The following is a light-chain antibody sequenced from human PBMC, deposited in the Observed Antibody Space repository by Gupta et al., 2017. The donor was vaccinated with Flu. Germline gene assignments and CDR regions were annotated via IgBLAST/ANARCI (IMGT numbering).Light chain of an antibody. CDR2: GNS. J-gene: IGLJ1*01. CDR1: SSNIGAGYD. V-gene: IGLV1-40*01. CDR3: QSYDSSLSGGV. Sequence: QSVLTQPPSVSGAPGPRVTISCPGSSSNIGAGYDVHWYQQLPGTAPKLLIYGNSNRPSGVPDRFSGSKSGTSASLAITGLQAEDEADYYCQSYDSSLSGGVFGTGTKVTVL.